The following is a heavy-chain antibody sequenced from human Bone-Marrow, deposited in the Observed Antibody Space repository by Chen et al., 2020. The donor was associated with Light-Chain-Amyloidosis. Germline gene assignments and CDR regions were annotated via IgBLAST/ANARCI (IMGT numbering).Heavy chain of an antibody. D-gene: IGHD2-2*01. Sequence: EVQLVESGGGLVQPGGSLRLSCVASGLPFSRYWLHWVRQAPGKGLVWVSRINTDGSSTSYADSVKGRFTISRDNAKNTLFLQMSSLRADDTAVYYCARDSDCRSTSCYPLGTFDIWGQGTMVTVSS. CDR2: INTDGSST. J-gene: IGHJ3*02. CDR1: GLPFSRYW. CDR3: ARDSDCRSTSCYPLGTFDI. V-gene: IGHV3-74*01.